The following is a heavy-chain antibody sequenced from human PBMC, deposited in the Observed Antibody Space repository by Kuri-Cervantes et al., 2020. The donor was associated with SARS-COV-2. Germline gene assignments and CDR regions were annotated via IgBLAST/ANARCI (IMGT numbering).Heavy chain of an antibody. D-gene: IGHD3-3*01. J-gene: IGHJ6*02. V-gene: IGHV3-33*08. CDR2: IWYDGSNK. CDR1: GFTFSSYG. Sequence: GESLKISCAASGFTFSSYGMHWVRQAPGKGLEWVAVIWYDGSNKYYADSVKGRFTISRDNSKNTLYLQMNSLRAEDTAVYYCARAEKRTIFGVVNYYYYGMDVWVQGTTVTVSS. CDR3: ARAEKRTIFGVVNYYYYGMDV.